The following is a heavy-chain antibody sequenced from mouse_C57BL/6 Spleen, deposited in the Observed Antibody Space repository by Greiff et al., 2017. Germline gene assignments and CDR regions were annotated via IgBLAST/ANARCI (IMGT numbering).Heavy chain of an antibody. V-gene: IGHV1-22*01. D-gene: IGHD4-1*01. CDR3: AKTGPAWFAF. CDR2: INPNNGGT. CDR1: GYTFTDYN. J-gene: IGHJ3*01. Sequence: VHVKQSGPELVKPGASVKMSCKASGYTFTDYNMHWVKQSHGKSLEWIGYINPNNGGTSYNQKFKGKATLTVNKSSSSAYMELRSLTSEDSAVYYFAKTGPAWFAFWGQGTLVTVSA.